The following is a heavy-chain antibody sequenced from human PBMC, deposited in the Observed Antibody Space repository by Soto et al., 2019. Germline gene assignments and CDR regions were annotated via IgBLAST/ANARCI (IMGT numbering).Heavy chain of an antibody. Sequence: SVKVSCKASGGTFSSYAISWVRQAPGQGLEWMGGIIPIFGTANYAQKFQGRVTITADKSTSTAYMELSSLRSEDTAVYYCARRSIIAAAGTAWYGMDVWGQGTTVTVSS. J-gene: IGHJ6*02. CDR2: IIPIFGTA. CDR3: ARRSIIAAAGTAWYGMDV. D-gene: IGHD6-13*01. CDR1: GGTFSSYA. V-gene: IGHV1-69*06.